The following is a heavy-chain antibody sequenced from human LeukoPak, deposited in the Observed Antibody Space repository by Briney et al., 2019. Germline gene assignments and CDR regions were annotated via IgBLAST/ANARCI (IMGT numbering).Heavy chain of an antibody. V-gene: IGHV3-23*01. D-gene: IGHD4-23*01. CDR3: AKSRLVVTAFDY. Sequence: GGSLRLPCAVSGFTFSSYAMNWVRQAPGKGLEWVSVITGSGSRTYYADSVKGRFTISRDNSRNTLFLQMNSLRGEDTAVYYCAKSRLVVTAFDYWGQGTLVTVSS. CDR1: GFTFSSYA. CDR2: ITGSGSRT. J-gene: IGHJ4*02.